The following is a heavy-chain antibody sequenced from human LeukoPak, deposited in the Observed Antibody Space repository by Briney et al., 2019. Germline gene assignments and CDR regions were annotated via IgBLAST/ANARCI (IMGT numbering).Heavy chain of an antibody. D-gene: IGHD5-24*01. CDR3: AREPKSHRWLPHKGNAFDI. CDR2: IYSSGST. CDR1: GGSISSGSYY. Sequence: SETLSLTCTVSGGSISSGSYYWGWIRQPGGKGLEWIGRIYSSGSTNYNPSLKSRVTISVDTSKNQFSLKLSSVTAADTAVYYCAREPKSHRWLPHKGNAFDIWGQGTMVTVSS. J-gene: IGHJ3*02. V-gene: IGHV4-61*02.